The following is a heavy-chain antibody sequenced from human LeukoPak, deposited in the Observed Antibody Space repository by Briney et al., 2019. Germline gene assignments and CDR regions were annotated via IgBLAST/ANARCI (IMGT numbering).Heavy chain of an antibody. Sequence: SETLSLTCAVPDGSFSDYYWAWVRQPPGKELEWIGEINHSGSTNYNPSLKSRVIMSLDTSKNHFSLRLSSVTAADTAVYYCARALIITSRSWYFDLWGRGTLVTVSS. CDR3: ARALIITSRSWYFDL. D-gene: IGHD3-10*01. CDR2: INHSGST. J-gene: IGHJ2*01. V-gene: IGHV4-34*01. CDR1: DGSFSDYY.